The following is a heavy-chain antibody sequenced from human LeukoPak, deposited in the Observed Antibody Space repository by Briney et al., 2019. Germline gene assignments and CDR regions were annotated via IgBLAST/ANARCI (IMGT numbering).Heavy chain of an antibody. D-gene: IGHD4-17*01. CDR3: ATGPYGDVYYYMDV. CDR2: FDPEDGET. CDR1: GYTLTELS. J-gene: IGHJ6*03. V-gene: IGHV1-24*01. Sequence: GASVKVSCKVSGYTLTELSMHWVRQAPGKGQEWMGGFDPEDGETIYAQKFQGRGTMTEDTSTDTAYMEMSSLRSEDTAVYYCATGPYGDVYYYMDVWGKGATVTVSS.